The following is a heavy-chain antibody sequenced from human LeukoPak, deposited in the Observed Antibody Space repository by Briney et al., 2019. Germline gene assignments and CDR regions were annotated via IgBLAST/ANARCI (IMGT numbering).Heavy chain of an antibody. CDR1: GGSISSGSYY. V-gene: IGHV4-61*02. CDR3: ASISGSYVSAFDI. J-gene: IGHJ3*02. Sequence: SETLSLTXTVSGGSISSGSYYWSWIRQPAGKGLEWIGRIYTSGSTNYNPSLKSRVTISVDTSKNQFSLKLGSVTAADTAVYYCASISGSYVSAFDIWGQGTMVTVSS. CDR2: IYTSGST. D-gene: IGHD1-26*01.